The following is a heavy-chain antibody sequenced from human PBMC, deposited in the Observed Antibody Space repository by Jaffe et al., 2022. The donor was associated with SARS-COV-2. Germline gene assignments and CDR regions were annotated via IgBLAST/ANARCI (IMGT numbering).Heavy chain of an antibody. CDR2: IYYSGST. CDR3: ARQFGYYDFWSGYPAGNPGGSFFDP. Sequence: QLQLQESGPGLVKPSETLSLTCTVSGGSISSSSYYWGWIRQPPGKGLEWIGSIYYSGSTYYNPSLKSRVTISVDTSKNQFSLKLSSVTAADTAVYYCARQFGYYDFWSGYPAGNPGGSFFDPWGQGTLVTVSS. CDR1: GGSISSSSYY. V-gene: IGHV4-39*01. D-gene: IGHD3-3*01. J-gene: IGHJ5*02.